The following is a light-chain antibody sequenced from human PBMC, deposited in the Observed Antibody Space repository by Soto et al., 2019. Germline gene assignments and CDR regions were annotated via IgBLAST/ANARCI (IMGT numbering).Light chain of an antibody. Sequence: QSVLTHPPSASGSPGQSVTISCTGTSSDVGGYDYVSWYQHHPGKAPKLIIYGVFRRPSGVPDRFSGSKSGNTASLTVSGLQTEDEADYFCVSYAGSNSGVFGGGTRLTVL. CDR2: GVF. J-gene: IGLJ3*02. CDR3: VSYAGSNSGV. CDR1: SSDVGGYDY. V-gene: IGLV2-8*01.